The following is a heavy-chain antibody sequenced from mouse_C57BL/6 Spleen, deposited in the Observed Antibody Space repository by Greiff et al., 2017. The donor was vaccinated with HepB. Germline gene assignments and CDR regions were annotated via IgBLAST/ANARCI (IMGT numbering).Heavy chain of an antibody. V-gene: IGHV5-16*01. J-gene: IGHJ1*03. CDR2: INYDGSST. CDR3: ARERYDYDGWYFDV. CDR1: GFTFSDYY. Sequence: EVKLVESEGGLVQPGSSMKLSCTASGFTFSDYYMAWVRQVPEKGLEWVANINYDGSSTYYLDSLKSRFIISRDNAKNILYLQMSSLKSEDTATYYCARERYDYDGWYFDVWGTGTTVTVSS. D-gene: IGHD2-4*01.